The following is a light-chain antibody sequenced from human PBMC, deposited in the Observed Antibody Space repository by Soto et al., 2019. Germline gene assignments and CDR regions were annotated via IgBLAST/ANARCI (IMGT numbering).Light chain of an antibody. CDR1: SSDVGGYHY. J-gene: IGLJ1*01. CDR3: SSYTSSATLV. CDR2: EVS. V-gene: IGLV2-14*01. Sequence: QSAPTQPASVSGSPGQSITISCTGDSSDVGGYHYVSWYQQHPGKAPKVIIFEVSNRPSGVSSRFSGSRSGNTASLTISGLQAEDEADYYCSSYTSSATLVFGTGTKLTV.